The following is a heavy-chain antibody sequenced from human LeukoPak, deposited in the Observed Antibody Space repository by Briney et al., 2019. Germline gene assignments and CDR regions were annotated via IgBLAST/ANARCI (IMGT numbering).Heavy chain of an antibody. CDR2: VYYSGST. V-gene: IGHV4-59*01. J-gene: IGHJ4*02. CDR3: ASHRRSHGSEY. CDR1: GGSFEHYY. D-gene: IGHD3-10*01. Sequence: SETPSLTCTVSGGSFEHYYWGWIRQPPGKGLEWIGYVYYSGSTDYSPSLKSRLTISADTSKNQFSLKLRSVSAADTAVYYCASHRRSHGSEYWGQGILVTVSS.